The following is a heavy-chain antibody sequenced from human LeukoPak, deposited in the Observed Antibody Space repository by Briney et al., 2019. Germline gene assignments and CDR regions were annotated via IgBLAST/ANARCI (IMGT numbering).Heavy chain of an antibody. V-gene: IGHV1-69*13. CDR1: GGTFSSYA. D-gene: IGHD2/OR15-2a*01. Sequence: GASVKVSCKASGGTFSSYAISWVRQAPGQGLVWMGGIIPIFGTANYAQKFQGRVTITADESTSTAYMELSSLRSEDTAVYYCARSSLSAFDIWGQGTMVTVSS. J-gene: IGHJ3*02. CDR2: IIPIFGTA. CDR3: ARSSLSAFDI.